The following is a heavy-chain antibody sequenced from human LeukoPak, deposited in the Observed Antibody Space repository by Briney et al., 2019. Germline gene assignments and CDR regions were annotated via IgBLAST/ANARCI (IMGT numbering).Heavy chain of an antibody. D-gene: IGHD2/OR15-2a*01. Sequence: SETLSLTCTVSGGSIIGRWWSWIRQPPGKGLEWIGDIFYNGAINDNSPLKGRLTMSLDTSKNQFSLKLSSMTAADTAMYYCARRNTADASIDFWGQGTLVIASS. CDR1: GGSIIGRW. CDR3: ARRNTADASIDF. J-gene: IGHJ4*02. CDR2: IFYNGAI. V-gene: IGHV4-59*08.